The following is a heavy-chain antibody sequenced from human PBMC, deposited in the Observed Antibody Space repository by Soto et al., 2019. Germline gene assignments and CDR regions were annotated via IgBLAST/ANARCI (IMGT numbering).Heavy chain of an antibody. V-gene: IGHV3-23*01. Sequence: LRLSFAASGFTFSSYGMNWVRQAPGKGLEWVSSISASGGSTFFADSVKGRFTISRDNSKNTLYLQMNSLRADDTAVYYCVKEVVVTATDDYYYYMDVWGKGTTVTVSS. CDR1: GFTFSSYG. CDR3: VKEVVVTATDDYYYYMDV. J-gene: IGHJ6*03. D-gene: IGHD2-21*02. CDR2: ISASGGST.